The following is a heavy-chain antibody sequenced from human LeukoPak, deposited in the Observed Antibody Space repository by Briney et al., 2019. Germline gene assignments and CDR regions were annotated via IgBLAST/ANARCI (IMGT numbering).Heavy chain of an antibody. D-gene: IGHD5-24*01. J-gene: IGHJ4*02. CDR1: GGSISSSPYY. Sequence: KPSETLSLPCTVSGGSISSSPYYWGWIRQPPGKGLEWIGSIYNSGSTYYNPSLKSRVTISADTSKNQFSLKLSSVTAADTAVYYCATNGGGYNFYFDYWGQGTLVTVSS. CDR3: ATNGGGYNFYFDY. CDR2: IYNSGST. V-gene: IGHV4-39*01.